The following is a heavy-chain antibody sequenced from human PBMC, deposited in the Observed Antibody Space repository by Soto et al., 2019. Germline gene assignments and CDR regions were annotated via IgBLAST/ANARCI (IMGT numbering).Heavy chain of an antibody. V-gene: IGHV4-39*01. CDR1: GGSISSSSYY. J-gene: IGHJ4*02. CDR3: ATLRGQH. Sequence: QLQLQESGPGLVKPSETLSLTCTVSGGSISSSSYYWGWIRQPPGKGLEWIGSIYYSGSTYYNPYHKNRINISVDTPKKQVSLNPSSVTAADTVMYYCATLRGQHWGQGTMVSVSS. D-gene: IGHD3-10*01. CDR2: IYYSGST.